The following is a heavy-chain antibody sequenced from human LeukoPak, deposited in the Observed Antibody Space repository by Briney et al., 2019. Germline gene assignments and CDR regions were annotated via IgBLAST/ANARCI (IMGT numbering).Heavy chain of an antibody. CDR3: ARRENCGGDCSSFDL. CDR2: INPSGGTT. Sequence: ASVKVSCKASGYTFSNYYIHWVRQAPGQGLEWMGIINPSGGTTAYAQNFRDRVTMTTDMSTTSVYMELSSLRSDDTALHFCARRENCGGDCSSFDLWGQGTLVTVSS. J-gene: IGHJ4*02. D-gene: IGHD2-21*02. CDR1: GYTFSNYY. V-gene: IGHV1-46*01.